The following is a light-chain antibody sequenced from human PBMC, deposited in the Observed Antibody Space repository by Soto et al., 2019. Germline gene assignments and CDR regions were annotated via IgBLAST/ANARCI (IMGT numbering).Light chain of an antibody. CDR2: EVS. CDR1: SSDVGGFDY. CDR3: SSYTGSSTLYV. V-gene: IGLV2-14*01. Sequence: QSVLTQPAPVSGSPGQSITISCTGTSSDVGGFDYVSWYQQHPGKAPKLMIYEVSKRPSGVSNRFSGSKSGNTASLTISGLQAEDEADYYCSSYTGSSTLYVFGTGTKVTVL. J-gene: IGLJ1*01.